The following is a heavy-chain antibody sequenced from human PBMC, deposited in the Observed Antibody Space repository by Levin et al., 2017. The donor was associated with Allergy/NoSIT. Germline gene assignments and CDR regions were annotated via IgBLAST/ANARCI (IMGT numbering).Heavy chain of an antibody. D-gene: IGHD2-21*02. CDR2: ISWNSGSE. V-gene: IGHV3-9*01. Sequence: GGSLRLSCVASGFTFDNYAIHWVRQAPGKGLEWVAGISWNSGSEAYADSVKGRFTISRDNAKNSLFLQMNSLIPEDTALYYCANDVLIVVTAVGYFDSWGLGTRVTVSS. CDR3: ANDVLIVVTAVGYFDS. J-gene: IGHJ4*02. CDR1: GFTFDNYA.